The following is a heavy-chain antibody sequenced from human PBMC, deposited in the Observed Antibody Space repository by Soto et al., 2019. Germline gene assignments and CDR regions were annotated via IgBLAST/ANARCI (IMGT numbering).Heavy chain of an antibody. V-gene: IGHV4-39*01. D-gene: IGHD2-2*01. J-gene: IGHJ5*02. CDR3: ARAKDIVVVPAAKLGGWFDP. Sequence: SETLSLTCTVSGGSISSSSYYWGWIRQPPGKGLEWIGSIYYSGSTYYNPSLKSRVTISVDTSKNQFSLKLSSVTAADTAVYYCARAKDIVVVPAAKLGGWFDPWGQGTLVTVSS. CDR1: GGSISSSSYY. CDR2: IYYSGST.